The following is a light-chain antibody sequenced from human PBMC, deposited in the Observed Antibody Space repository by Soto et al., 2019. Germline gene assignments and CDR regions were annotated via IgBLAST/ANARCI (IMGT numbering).Light chain of an antibody. V-gene: IGKV1-27*01. CDR1: QGISNY. Sequence: DIQMTQSPSSLSASVGDRVTITCRASQGISNYLAWSQQIPGKVPKLLISAASTLQSGVPSRFSDSGSGTDFTLTISSLQPEDVATYDCQKYTNVPAFGGGTKVEIK. CDR2: AAS. J-gene: IGKJ4*01. CDR3: QKYTNVPA.